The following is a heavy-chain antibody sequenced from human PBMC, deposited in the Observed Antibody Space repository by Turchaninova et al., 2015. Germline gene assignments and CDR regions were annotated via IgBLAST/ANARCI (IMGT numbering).Heavy chain of an antibody. CDR3: ARGGTYFKGFEF. D-gene: IGHD1-26*01. CDR2: TYYRSRWYN. CDR1: GDSVSSSSVA. V-gene: IGHV6-1*01. J-gene: IGHJ4*02. Sequence: VQLPQSGPGLVKHPQTLALTCAICGDSVSSSSVAWNWIRQSQSKGLEWLGRTYYRSRWYNDYALSVKSRITINSDTSENQFSLRLNSVTPEDTAVYYCARGGTYFKGFEFWGQGALVTVSS.